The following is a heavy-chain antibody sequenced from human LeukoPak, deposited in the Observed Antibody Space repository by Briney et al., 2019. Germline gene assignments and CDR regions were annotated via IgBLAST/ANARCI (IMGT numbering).Heavy chain of an antibody. CDR3: ARGAQVGATDDY. J-gene: IGHJ4*02. CDR1: GYKFTDYY. CDR2: INPNSEGI. Sequence: ASVKVSCKASGYKFTDYYIYWVRQAPGQGLEWMGWINPNSEGITYAQTFRGRVTMTRDTAITTAYMELSRLRSDDTAVYYCARGAQVGATDDYWGQGTLVTVSS. V-gene: IGHV1-2*02. D-gene: IGHD1-26*01.